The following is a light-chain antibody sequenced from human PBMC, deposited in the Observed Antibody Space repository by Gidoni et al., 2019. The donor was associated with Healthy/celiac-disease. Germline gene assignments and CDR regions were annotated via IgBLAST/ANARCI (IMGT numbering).Light chain of an antibody. V-gene: IGLV3-21*04. CDR1: NIGSKS. CDR3: QVCDSSSDHPVV. Sequence: SYVLTQPPSVSVAPGKTARITCGGNNIGSKSVHWYQQKPGQAPVLVIYYDSDRPSGIPERFSGSNSGNTATLTISRVEAVDEADYYCQVCDSSSDHPVVFGGGTKLTVL. CDR2: YDS. J-gene: IGLJ2*01.